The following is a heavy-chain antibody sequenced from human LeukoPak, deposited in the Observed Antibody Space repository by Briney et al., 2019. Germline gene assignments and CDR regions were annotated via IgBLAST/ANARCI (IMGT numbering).Heavy chain of an antibody. V-gene: IGHV1-2*02. D-gene: IGHD3-16*01. J-gene: IGHJ6*03. CDR1: GYTFTGYY. CDR3: ARERGDPPYYYYYYMDV. Sequence: GASGKVSCKASGYTFTGYYMHWVRQAPGQGLEWMGWINPNGGGTNYAQKFQGRVTMTRDTSISTAYMELSRVRSDDTAVYYCARERGDPPYYYYYYMDVWGKGTTVTVSS. CDR2: INPNGGGT.